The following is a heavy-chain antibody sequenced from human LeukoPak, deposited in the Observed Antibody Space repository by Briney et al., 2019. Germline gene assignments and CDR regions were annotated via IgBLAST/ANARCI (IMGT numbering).Heavy chain of an antibody. J-gene: IGHJ6*02. CDR1: GYTFTSYG. CDR3: AREEGSTSFGPYYYGMDV. CDR2: ISAYNGNT. Sequence: ASVKVSCKASGYTFTSYGISWVRQAPGQGLEWMGWISAYNGNTNYAQKLQGRVTMTTDTSTSTAYMELRSLRSGDTAVYYCAREEGSTSFGPYYYGMDVWGQGTTVTVSS. D-gene: IGHD2-2*01. V-gene: IGHV1-18*01.